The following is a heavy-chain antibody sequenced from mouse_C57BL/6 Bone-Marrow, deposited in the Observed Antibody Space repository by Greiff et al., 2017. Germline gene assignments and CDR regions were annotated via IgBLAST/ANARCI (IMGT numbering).Heavy chain of an antibody. CDR1: GCPFTDYN. D-gene: IGHD2-4*01. CDR2: INPNYGTT. Sequence: VQLKQSGPELVKPGASVKISCKASGCPFTDYNMNWVKQSNGKSLEWIGVINPNYGTTSYNQKFKGKATLTVDQSSSTAYMQLNSLTSEDSVVYYCARGYDYDYAMDYWGQGTSVTVSS. J-gene: IGHJ4*01. CDR3: ARGYDYDYAMDY. V-gene: IGHV1-39*01.